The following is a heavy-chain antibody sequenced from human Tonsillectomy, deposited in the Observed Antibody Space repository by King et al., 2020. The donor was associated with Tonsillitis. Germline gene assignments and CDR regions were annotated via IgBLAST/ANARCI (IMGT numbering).Heavy chain of an antibody. CDR2: SFYSGTT. J-gene: IGHJ5*02. V-gene: IGHV4-30-4*07. D-gene: IGHD6-13*01. CDR3: ARAGPLDSTSWYWFDP. CDR1: GNSITSGGYS. Sequence: QLQESGPGLVKPSQTLSVTCAVSGNSITSGGYSWNWIRQSPGKGLEWIGYSFYSGTTYYNPSFESRVAISVDTSKNQFSLHLRSVPAADTAVYYCARAGPLDSTSWYWFDPWGQGTLVIVSS.